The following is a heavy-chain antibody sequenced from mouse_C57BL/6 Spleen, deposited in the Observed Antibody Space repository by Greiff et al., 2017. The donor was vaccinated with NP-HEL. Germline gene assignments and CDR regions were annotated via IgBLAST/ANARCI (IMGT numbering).Heavy chain of an antibody. V-gene: IGHV1-82*01. Sequence: QVQLQQSGPELVKPGASVKISCKASGYAFSSSWMNWVKQRPGKGLEWIGRIYPGDGDTNYNGKFKGKATLTADKSSSTAYMQLSSLTSEDSAFCFCASGEDGYSFAYWGQGTLVTVSA. CDR1: GYAFSSSW. D-gene: IGHD2-3*01. J-gene: IGHJ3*01. CDR3: ASGEDGYSFAY. CDR2: IYPGDGDT.